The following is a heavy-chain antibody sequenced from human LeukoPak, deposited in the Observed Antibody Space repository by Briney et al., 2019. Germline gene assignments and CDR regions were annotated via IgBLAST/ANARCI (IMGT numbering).Heavy chain of an antibody. Sequence: PSETLSLTCTVSGDSISSSSYYWGWIRQPPGKGLEWIGSIYYTGSTYYNPSLKSRVTISLDTSKNQFSLKLRSVTAADTAVYYCARNNLYTYRPGAFEIWGQGTMVTVSS. CDR3: ARNNLYTYRPGAFEI. D-gene: IGHD5-18*01. J-gene: IGHJ3*02. CDR1: GDSISSSSYY. V-gene: IGHV4-39*07. CDR2: IYYTGST.